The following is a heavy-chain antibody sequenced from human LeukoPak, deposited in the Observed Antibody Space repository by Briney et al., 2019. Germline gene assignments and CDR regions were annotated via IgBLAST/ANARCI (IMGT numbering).Heavy chain of an antibody. CDR1: GGTFSSYA. CDR2: IIPIFGTA. D-gene: IGHD3-3*01. V-gene: IGHV1-69*13. Sequence: VKVSRKASGGTFSSYAISWVRQAPGQGLEWMGGIIPIFGTANYAQKFQGRVTITADESTSTAYMELSSLRSEDTAVYYCARTIFGVVMDYYYYYYMDVWGKGTTVTVSS. CDR3: ARTIFGVVMDYYYYYYMDV. J-gene: IGHJ6*03.